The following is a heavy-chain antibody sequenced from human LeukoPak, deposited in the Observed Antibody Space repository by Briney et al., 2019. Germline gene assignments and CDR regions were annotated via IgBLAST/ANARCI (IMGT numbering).Heavy chain of an antibody. CDR3: AREFRGQWLFPYYFDY. Sequence: SETLSLTCTVSGGSISSYYWSWIRQPDGKGLEWIGRIYTSGSTNYNPSLKSRVTMSVDTSKNQFSLKLSSVTAADTAVYYCAREFRGQWLFPYYFDYWGQGTLVTVSS. CDR2: IYTSGST. D-gene: IGHD6-19*01. CDR1: GGSISSYY. V-gene: IGHV4-4*07. J-gene: IGHJ4*02.